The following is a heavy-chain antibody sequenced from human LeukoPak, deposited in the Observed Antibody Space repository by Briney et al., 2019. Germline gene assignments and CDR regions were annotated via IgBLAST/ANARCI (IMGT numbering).Heavy chain of an antibody. CDR3: ASQTALPYFDLLLGDGPGYFDY. D-gene: IGHD3-9*01. V-gene: IGHV4-59*08. Sequence: PSETLSLTCTVSGASISSYYWSWIRQPPGKGLEWITYIHYSGRTHYNPSLKSRVTISVDTSKNQFSLKPSSVTAADTAVYYCASQTALPYFDLLLGDGPGYFDYWGQGTLVTVSS. CDR1: GASISSYY. J-gene: IGHJ4*02. CDR2: IHYSGRT.